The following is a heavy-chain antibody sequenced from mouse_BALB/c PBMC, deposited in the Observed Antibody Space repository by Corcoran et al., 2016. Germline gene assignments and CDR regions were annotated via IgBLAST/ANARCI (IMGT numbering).Heavy chain of an antibody. V-gene: IGHV1-39*01. Sequence: EIQLQQTGPELVKPGASVKISCKASGYSFTDYIMLWVKQSHGKSLEWIGNINPYYGSTSYNLKFKGKATLTVDKSSSTAYMQLNSLTSEDSAVYYCARRGGSSYDYVDYWGQGTTLTVSS. CDR3: ARRGGSSYDYVDY. D-gene: IGHD1-1*01. J-gene: IGHJ2*01. CDR2: INPYYGST. CDR1: GYSFTDYI.